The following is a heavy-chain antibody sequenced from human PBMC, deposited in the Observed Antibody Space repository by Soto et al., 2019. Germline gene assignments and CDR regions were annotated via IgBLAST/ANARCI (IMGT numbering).Heavy chain of an antibody. J-gene: IGHJ6*02. D-gene: IGHD3-10*01. V-gene: IGHV4-39*01. Sequence: LALTCTVSGGSISSSSYYWGWIRQPPGKGLEWIGSIYYSGSTYYNPSLKSRVTISVDTSKNQFSLKLSSVTAADTAVYYCAREDRYFYYGAGGYYKGHYYYGMDVWGQGTTVTVSS. CDR2: IYYSGST. CDR1: GGSISSSSYY. CDR3: AREDRYFYYGAGGYYKGHYYYGMDV.